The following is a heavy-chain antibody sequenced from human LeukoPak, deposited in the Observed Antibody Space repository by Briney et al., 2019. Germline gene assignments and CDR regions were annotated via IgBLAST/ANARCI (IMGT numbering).Heavy chain of an antibody. V-gene: IGHV3-30-3*01. CDR3: ARDRNGMDV. Sequence: GRSLRLSCAASGFTFSSYAMHWVRQAPGKGLEWVAVISYDGSNKYCADSVKGRFTISRDNSKNTLYLQMNSLRAEDTAVYYCARDRNGMDVWGQGTTVTVSS. J-gene: IGHJ6*02. CDR2: ISYDGSNK. CDR1: GFTFSSYA.